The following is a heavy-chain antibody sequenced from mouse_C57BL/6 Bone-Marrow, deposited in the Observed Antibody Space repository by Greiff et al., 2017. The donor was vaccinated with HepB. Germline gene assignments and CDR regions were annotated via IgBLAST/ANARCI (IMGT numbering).Heavy chain of an antibody. V-gene: IGHV5-9-1*02. CDR2: ISSGGDYI. CDR1: GFTFSSYA. Sequence: DVHLVESGEGLVKPGGSLKLSCAASGFTFSSYAMSWVRQTPEKRLEWVAYISSGGDYIYYADTVKGRFTISRDNARNTLYLQMSSLKSEDTAMYYCTRDQPLAWFAYWGQGTLVTVSA. J-gene: IGHJ3*01. CDR3: TRDQPLAWFAY.